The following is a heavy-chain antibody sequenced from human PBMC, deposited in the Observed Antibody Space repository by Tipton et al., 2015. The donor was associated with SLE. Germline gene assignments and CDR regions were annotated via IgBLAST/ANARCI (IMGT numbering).Heavy chain of an antibody. J-gene: IGHJ2*01. CDR3: ARDYGYCSSTSCYPWYFDL. CDR1: GGSISSYY. Sequence: SLTCTVSGGSISSYYWSWIRQPPGKGLEWIGYIYYSGSTNYNPSLKSRVTISVDTSKNQFSLKLSSVTAADTAVYYCARDYGYCSSTSCYPWYFDLWGRGTLVTVSS. V-gene: IGHV4-59*01. D-gene: IGHD2-2*01. CDR2: IYYSGST.